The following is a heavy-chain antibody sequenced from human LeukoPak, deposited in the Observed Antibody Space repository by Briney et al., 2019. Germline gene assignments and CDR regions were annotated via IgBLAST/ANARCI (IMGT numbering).Heavy chain of an antibody. D-gene: IGHD3-9*01. Sequence: SGTLCDTRVDPGDSLFMYIWCSGPDPLREGLWWRWYSYYSGSTKYNASLMSRVTISVGTSKNNISLKLSSVTAADTAVYYCARSPFDWSHYFDYWGQGNLVTVSS. CDR1: GDSLFMYI. CDR3: ARSPFDWSHYFDY. J-gene: IGHJ4*02. CDR2: SYYSGST. V-gene: IGHV4-59*01.